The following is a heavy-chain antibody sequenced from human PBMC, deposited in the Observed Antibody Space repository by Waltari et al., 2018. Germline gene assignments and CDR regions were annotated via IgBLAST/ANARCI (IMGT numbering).Heavy chain of an antibody. CDR1: GFIFNAYT. J-gene: IGHJ6*03. CDR2: IGRSSTYT. CDR3: ASHLEDFYYYMDV. Sequence: EVQLVESGGGLVKPGGSLRLSCAASGFIFNAYTMNWVRQTPEKGLEWVSSIGRSSTYTYYADSVKGRFTISRDNAANSLYLEMNALRPEDTAVYYCASHLEDFYYYMDVWGKGTTVTVSS. V-gene: IGHV3-21*06.